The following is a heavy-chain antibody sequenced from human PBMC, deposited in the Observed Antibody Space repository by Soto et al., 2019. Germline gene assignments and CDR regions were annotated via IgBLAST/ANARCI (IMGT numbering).Heavy chain of an antibody. CDR1: GYTFTGYY. Sequence: ASVKVSCKASGYTFTGYYMHWVRQAPRQGLEWMGWINPNSGGTNYAQKFQGRVTMTRDTSISTAYMELSRLRSDDTAVYYCARVVSGWYREALFDYWGQGTLVTVSS. J-gene: IGHJ4*02. V-gene: IGHV1-2*02. CDR2: INPNSGGT. CDR3: ARVVSGWYREALFDY. D-gene: IGHD6-19*01.